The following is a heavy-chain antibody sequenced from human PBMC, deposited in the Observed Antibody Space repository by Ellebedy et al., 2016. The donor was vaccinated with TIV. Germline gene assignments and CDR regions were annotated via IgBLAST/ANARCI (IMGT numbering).Heavy chain of an antibody. CDR2: IDTTSTHI. Sequence: GESLKISCAASGFTFSSYTVNWARQAPGKGLEWVSSIDTTSTHIYYADSVKGRFTISRDNAKNSLYLQMNSLRPEDTAVYYCARSGSYPTRYFDYWGQGTLVTVSS. CDR1: GFTFSSYT. J-gene: IGHJ4*02. V-gene: IGHV3-21*01. D-gene: IGHD1-26*01. CDR3: ARSGSYPTRYFDY.